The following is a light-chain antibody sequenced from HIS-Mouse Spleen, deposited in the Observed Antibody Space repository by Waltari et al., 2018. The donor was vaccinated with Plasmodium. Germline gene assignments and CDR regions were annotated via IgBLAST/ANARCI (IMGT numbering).Light chain of an antibody. V-gene: IGKV3-11*01. CDR1: QSVSSY. Sequence: EIVLTQSPATLSLSPGERATLSCRASQSVSSYLAWYQHKPGQAPKLLTYNASNWATGIPARFSGSGSGTDFTLTISSLGPEDVAVYYCQQRSNWPITFGPGTKVDIK. CDR2: NAS. CDR3: QQRSNWPIT. J-gene: IGKJ3*01.